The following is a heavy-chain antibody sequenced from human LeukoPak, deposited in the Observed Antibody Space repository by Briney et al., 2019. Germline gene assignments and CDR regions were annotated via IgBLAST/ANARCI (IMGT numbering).Heavy chain of an antibody. Sequence: ASVKVSCKASGYTFTSYGISWVRQAPGQGLEWMGWINTNTGNPTYAQGFTGRFVFSLDTSVSTAYLQISSLKAEDTAVYYCARGPNYYDSSGSGGYGYWGQGTLVTVSS. CDR2: INTNTGNP. V-gene: IGHV7-4-1*02. CDR3: ARGPNYYDSSGSGGYGY. CDR1: GYTFTSYG. J-gene: IGHJ4*02. D-gene: IGHD3-22*01.